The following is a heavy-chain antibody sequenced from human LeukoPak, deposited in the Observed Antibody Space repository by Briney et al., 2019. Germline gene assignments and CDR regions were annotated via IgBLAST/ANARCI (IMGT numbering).Heavy chain of an antibody. CDR2: ISSDSSYI. CDR1: GFTFSSSN. J-gene: IGHJ4*02. Sequence: GGSLRLSCAASGFTFSSSNMNWVRQAPGKGLEWVSSISSDSSYIYYADSVKGRVTISRDNAKNSLYLQMNSLRAEDTAVYYCARGGVEGPRFDYWGQGTLVTVSS. CDR3: ARGGVEGPRFDY. V-gene: IGHV3-21*01.